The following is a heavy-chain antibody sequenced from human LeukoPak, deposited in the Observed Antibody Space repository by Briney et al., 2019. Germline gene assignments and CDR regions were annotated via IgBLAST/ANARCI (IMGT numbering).Heavy chain of an antibody. V-gene: IGHV3-13*04. CDR3: AKDRVPDAGWSLDY. D-gene: IGHD6-19*01. CDR1: GFTLSNYA. Sequence: QAGGSLRLSCAASGFTLSNYAMHWVRQPAGKGLEWVSAIGTAGDTFYPGSVKGRFTISRDNAKKSLFLQMNSLRAEDTALYYCAKDRVPDAGWSLDYWGQGTLVTVSS. CDR2: IGTAGDT. J-gene: IGHJ4*02.